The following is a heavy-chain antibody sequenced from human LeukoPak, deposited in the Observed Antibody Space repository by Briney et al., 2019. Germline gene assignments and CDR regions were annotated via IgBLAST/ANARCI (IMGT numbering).Heavy chain of an antibody. D-gene: IGHD4-17*01. Sequence: SETLSLTCTVSGGSISSYYWSWIRQPPGKGLEWIGYICYSGSSGSTNYNPSLKSRVTISVDTSKNRFSLKLSSVTAADTTGDYCARGETMSTVPLWGQGTLVTVSS. CDR1: GGSISSYY. V-gene: IGHV4-59*08. CDR2: ICYSGSSGST. CDR3: ARGETMSTVPL. J-gene: IGHJ4*02.